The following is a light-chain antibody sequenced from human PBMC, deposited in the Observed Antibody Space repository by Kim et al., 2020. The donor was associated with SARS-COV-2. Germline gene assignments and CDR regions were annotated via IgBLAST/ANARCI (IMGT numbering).Light chain of an antibody. CDR2: GRN. V-gene: IGLV3-19*01. Sequence: SELTQDPAVSVALGQTVRITCQGDSLRSYYATWYQQRPRQAPVLVIYGRNNRPSGIPDRFSGSTSGNTASLTISGAQAEDEADFYCQSRDTGGNILFGGGTKVTVL. CDR1: SLRSYY. CDR3: QSRDTGGNIL. J-gene: IGLJ2*01.